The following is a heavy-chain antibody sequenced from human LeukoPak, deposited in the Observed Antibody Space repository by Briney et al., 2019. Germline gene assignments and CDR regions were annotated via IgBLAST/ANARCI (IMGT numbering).Heavy chain of an antibody. CDR2: INPSGGST. D-gene: IGHD1-1*01. V-gene: IGHV1-46*01. CDR1: GYTFTSYY. CDR3: ARATMGNDGAAGHSPWFDP. Sequence: GASVKVSCKASGYTFTSYYMHWVRQAPGQGLEWMGIINPSGGSTSYAQKFQGRVTMTRDMSTSTVYMELSSLRSEDTAVYYCARATMGNDGAAGHSPWFDPWGQGTLVTVSS. J-gene: IGHJ5*02.